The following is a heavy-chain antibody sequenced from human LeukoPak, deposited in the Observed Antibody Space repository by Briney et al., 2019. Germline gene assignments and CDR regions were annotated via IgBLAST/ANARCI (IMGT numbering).Heavy chain of an antibody. J-gene: IGHJ4*02. D-gene: IGHD6-13*01. CDR2: INSDGSNT. CDR1: GFTFSTYW. V-gene: IGHV3-74*01. Sequence: GGSLRLSCAASGFTFSTYWMHWVRQAPGRGLVCVSRINSDGSNTDYADSVKGRFTVSRDNAKNTLYLQMNSLRAEDTAVYYCARVMSVAAATLPSDGYFYRPNNDYWGQGALVTVSS. CDR3: ARVMSVAAATLPSDGYFYRPNNDY.